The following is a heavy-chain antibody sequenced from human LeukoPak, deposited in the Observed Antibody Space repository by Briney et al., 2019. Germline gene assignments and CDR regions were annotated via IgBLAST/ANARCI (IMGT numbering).Heavy chain of an antibody. J-gene: IGHJ4*02. CDR1: GFTFRSYN. V-gene: IGHV3-48*04. D-gene: IGHD2-2*01. Sequence: GGSLRLSCAASGFTFRSYNMNWVRQAPGKGLEWVSYISSSSGTIYYADSVKGRFTISRDNAKNSLYLQMNSLRAEDTAVYYCARASGYCSGTSCEYFDYWGQGTLVTVPS. CDR3: ARASGYCSGTSCEYFDY. CDR2: ISSSSGTI.